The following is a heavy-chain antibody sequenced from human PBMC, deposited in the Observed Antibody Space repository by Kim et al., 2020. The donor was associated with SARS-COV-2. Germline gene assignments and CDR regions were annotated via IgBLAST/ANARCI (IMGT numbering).Heavy chain of an antibody. CDR1: GGSFSSSSYY. V-gene: IGHV4-39*01. D-gene: IGHD3-22*01. CDR3: AGLRVYYSYWYFDL. CDR2: IYYSGST. J-gene: IGHJ2*01. Sequence: SETLSLTCTVSGGSFSSSSYYWGWIRQPPGKGLEWIGSIYYSGSTYYNPSLKSRVTISVDTSKNQFSLKLSSVTAADTAVYYCAGLRVYYSYWYFDLWGRGTLITVSS.